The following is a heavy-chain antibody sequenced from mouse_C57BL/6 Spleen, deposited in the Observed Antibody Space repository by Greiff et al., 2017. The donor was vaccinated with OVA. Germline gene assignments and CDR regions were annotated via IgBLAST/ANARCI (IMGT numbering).Heavy chain of an antibody. V-gene: IGHV1-78*01. CDR3: ARGGIYTFCFDY. CDR2: IYPRDGST. J-gene: IGHJ2*01. Sequence: VQGVESDAELVKPGASVKISCKVSGYTFTDHTIHWMKQRPEQGLEWIGYIYPRDGSTKYNEKFKGKATLTADKSSSTAYMQLNSLTSEDSAVYYCARGGIYTFCFDYWGQGTTLTVSS. D-gene: IGHD2-1*01. CDR1: GYTFTDHT.